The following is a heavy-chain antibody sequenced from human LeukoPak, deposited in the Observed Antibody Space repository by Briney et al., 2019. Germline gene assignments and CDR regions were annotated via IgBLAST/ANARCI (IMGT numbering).Heavy chain of an antibody. CDR2: IRSKPNSYAT. J-gene: IGHJ4*02. CDR3: TSSTVTPFDY. V-gene: IGHV3-73*01. CDR1: GFTFSGSA. Sequence: PGGSLKLSCEASGFTFSGSAMHWVRQASGQGLEWVGRIRSKPNSYATVYAASVKGRFTISRDDSKNTAYLQMNSLKTEDTAVYYCTSSTVTPFDYWGQGTLVTVSS. D-gene: IGHD4-17*01.